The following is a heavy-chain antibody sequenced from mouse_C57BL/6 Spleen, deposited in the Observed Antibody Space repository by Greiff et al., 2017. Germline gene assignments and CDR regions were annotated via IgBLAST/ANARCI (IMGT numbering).Heavy chain of an antibody. CDR2: IYPGSGST. CDR3: ARTGYYSNLSDFDY. V-gene: IGHV1-55*01. CDR1: GYTFTSYW. J-gene: IGHJ2*01. D-gene: IGHD2-5*01. Sequence: QVQLQQSGAELVKPGASVKMSCKASGYTFTSYWITWVKQRPGQGLEWIGDIYPGSGSTNYNEKFKSKATLTVDTSSSTAYMQLSSLTSEDSAVYYCARTGYYSNLSDFDYWGQGTTLTVAS.